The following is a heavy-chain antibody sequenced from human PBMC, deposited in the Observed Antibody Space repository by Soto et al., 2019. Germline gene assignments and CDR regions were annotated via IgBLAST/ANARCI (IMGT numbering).Heavy chain of an antibody. CDR3: ALRSYSRSAGGLFDY. Sequence: QVTLKESGPVLVKPTETLTLTCTVSGFSLSNARMGVSWIRQPPGKALEWLAHIFSNDEKSYSTSLKSRLTISKDTSKSQVVLTMTNMDPVDTATYYCALRSYSRSAGGLFDYWGQGTLVTVSS. J-gene: IGHJ4*02. D-gene: IGHD6-13*01. CDR1: GFSLSNARMG. CDR2: IFSNDEK. V-gene: IGHV2-26*01.